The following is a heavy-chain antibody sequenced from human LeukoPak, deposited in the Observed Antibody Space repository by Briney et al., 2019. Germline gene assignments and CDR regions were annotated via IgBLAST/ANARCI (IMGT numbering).Heavy chain of an antibody. V-gene: IGHV4-59*01. J-gene: IGHJ4*02. Sequence: SETLSLTCTVSGGSISSYYWSWIRQPPGKGLEWIGYIYYSGSTNYNPSLKSRVTISVDTSKNQFSLKLSSVTAADTAFYYCARDGRGGRGGKGVWEYWGQGTLVTVSS. CDR3: ARDGRGGRGGKGVWEY. CDR1: GGSISSYY. D-gene: IGHD4-23*01. CDR2: IYYSGST.